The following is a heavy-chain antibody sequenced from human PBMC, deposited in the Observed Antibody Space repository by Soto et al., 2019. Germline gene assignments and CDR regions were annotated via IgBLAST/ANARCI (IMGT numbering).Heavy chain of an antibody. V-gene: IGHV4-30-2*01. CDR3: AKDMGTLDGALGGPFDP. CDR2: IYHSGST. D-gene: IGHD5-18*01. Sequence: SETLSLTCAVSGGSISSGGYSWSWIRQPPGKGLEWIGYIYHSGSTYYNPSLKSRVTISVDRSKNQFSLKLSSVTAADTALYYCAKDMGTLDGALGGPFDPWGQGTLVTVSS. CDR1: GGSISSGGYS. J-gene: IGHJ5*02.